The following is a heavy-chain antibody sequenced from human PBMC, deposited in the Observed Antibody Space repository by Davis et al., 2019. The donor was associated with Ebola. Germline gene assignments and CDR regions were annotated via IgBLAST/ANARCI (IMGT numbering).Heavy chain of an antibody. CDR2: INAGNGNT. V-gene: IGHV1-3*01. CDR1: GYTFTSYA. D-gene: IGHD3-16*01. Sequence: ASVKVSCKASGYTFTSYAMHWVRQAPGQRLEWMGWINAGNGNTKYSQKFQGRVTITRGTSASTAYMELSSLRSEDTAVYYCATQTYSVWGEGLYYYYYMDVWGKGTTVTVSS. J-gene: IGHJ6*03. CDR3: ATQTYSVWGEGLYYYYYMDV.